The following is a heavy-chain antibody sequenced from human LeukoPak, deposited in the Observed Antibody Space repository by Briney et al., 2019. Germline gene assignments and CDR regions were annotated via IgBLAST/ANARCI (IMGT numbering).Heavy chain of an antibody. CDR1: GFTFSSYS. Sequence: GGSLRLSCAASGFTFSSYSMNWVRQAPGKGLEWVSSISSSSSYIYYADSVKGRFTISRDDSKNTLYLQMNSLRAEDTALYYCARDSPLTVTLYYFDYWGQGTLVTVSS. D-gene: IGHD4-17*01. CDR2: ISSSSSYI. V-gene: IGHV3-21*01. J-gene: IGHJ4*02. CDR3: ARDSPLTVTLYYFDY.